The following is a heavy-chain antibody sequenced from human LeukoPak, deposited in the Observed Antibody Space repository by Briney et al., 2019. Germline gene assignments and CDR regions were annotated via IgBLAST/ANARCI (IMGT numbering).Heavy chain of an antibody. CDR2: VNLDGRST. CDR1: GFXFGSFW. V-gene: IGHV3-74*01. CDR3: VRDVWGDRDGFFEY. J-gene: IGHJ4*02. D-gene: IGHD5-24*01. Sequence: PGGSLRLSCAASGFXFGSFWIHWVRQVPGKGLMWVARVNLDGRSTSYAEFVKGRFTISRDNARLTVNLQMNSLRDDDTAVYYCVRDVWGDRDGFFEYWGQGALVTVST.